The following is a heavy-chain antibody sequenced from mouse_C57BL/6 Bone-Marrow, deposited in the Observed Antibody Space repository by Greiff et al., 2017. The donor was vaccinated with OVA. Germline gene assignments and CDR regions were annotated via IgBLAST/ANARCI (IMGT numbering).Heavy chain of an antibody. D-gene: IGHD1-1*01. J-gene: IGHJ1*03. Sequence: QVQLQQSGAELARPGASVKLSCKASGYTFTSYGISWVKQRTGQGLEWIGEIYPRSGNTYYNEKFKGKATLTADKSSSTAYMEVRSLTSEDSAVDFCARSGYYGSSYVRYFDVWGTGTTVTVSA. CDR1: GYTFTSYG. V-gene: IGHV1-81*01. CDR3: ARSGYYGSSYVRYFDV. CDR2: IYPRSGNT.